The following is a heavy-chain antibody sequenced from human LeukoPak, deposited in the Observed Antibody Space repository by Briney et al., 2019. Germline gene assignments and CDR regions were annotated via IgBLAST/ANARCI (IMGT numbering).Heavy chain of an antibody. Sequence: SETLSLTCAVYGGSFSGYSWNWIRQPPGKALEWIGYIYYSGSTSYNPSVKSRVTISVDAAKNQFSLKLSSVTAADTAVYYCARGNYYDNTHFDYWGQGTLVTVSS. CDR3: ARGNYYDNTHFDY. CDR2: IYYSGST. J-gene: IGHJ4*02. D-gene: IGHD3-22*01. CDR1: GGSFSGYS. V-gene: IGHV4-59*01.